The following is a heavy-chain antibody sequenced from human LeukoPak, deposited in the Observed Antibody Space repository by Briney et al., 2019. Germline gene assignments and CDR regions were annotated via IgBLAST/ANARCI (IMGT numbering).Heavy chain of an antibody. D-gene: IGHD6-6*01. J-gene: IGHJ4*02. CDR2: IYYSGST. CDR3: ARYIPARPGFDY. Sequence: PSETLSLTCTVSGGSISSYYWSWIRQPPGKGLEWIGYIYYSGSTNYNPSLKSRVTISVDTSKNQFSLKLSSVTVADTAVYYCARYIPARPGFDYWGQGTLVTVSS. CDR1: GGSISSYY. V-gene: IGHV4-59*12.